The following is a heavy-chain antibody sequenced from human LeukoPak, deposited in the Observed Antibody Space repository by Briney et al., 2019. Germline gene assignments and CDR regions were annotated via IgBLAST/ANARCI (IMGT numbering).Heavy chain of an antibody. V-gene: IGHV4-59*01. CDR1: GGSISSYY. D-gene: IGHD3-9*01. CDR3: ARDQGYYNILTEYVQISYMDV. Sequence: SETLSLTCTVSGGSISSYYWSWIRQPPGKGLEWIGYIYYSGSTNYNPSLKSRVTISVDTSKNQFSLKLSSVTAADTAVYYCARDQGYYNILTEYVQISYMDVWGKGTTVTVSS. CDR2: IYYSGST. J-gene: IGHJ6*03.